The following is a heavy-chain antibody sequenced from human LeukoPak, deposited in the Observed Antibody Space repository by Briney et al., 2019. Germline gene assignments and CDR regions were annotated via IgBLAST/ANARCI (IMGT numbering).Heavy chain of an antibody. Sequence: SETLPLTCTVSGGSISSGNYYWSWIRQHPGKGLEWIGYMYYRGSTYYNPSLKSRVTISVDTSKNQFSLKLSSVTAADTAMYYCARGMGGNWFDPWGQGTLVTVSS. CDR1: GGSISSGNYY. CDR2: MYYRGST. J-gene: IGHJ5*02. V-gene: IGHV4-31*03. CDR3: ARGMGGNWFDP. D-gene: IGHD2-8*01.